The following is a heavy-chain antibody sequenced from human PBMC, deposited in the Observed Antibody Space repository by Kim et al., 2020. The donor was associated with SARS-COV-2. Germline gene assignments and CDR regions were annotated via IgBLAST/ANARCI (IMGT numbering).Heavy chain of an antibody. CDR2: IDGSDGTT. Sequence: GGSLRLSCTTSGFTFTGHAMSWVRQAPGKGLEWVSIIDGSDGTTYYVDSVRGRFTISRDDSKNTLYLQMSALRGDDTAVYYCMKGGWGWIWDHWGQGTLVTVSS. CDR1: GFTFTGHA. V-gene: IGHV3-23*01. J-gene: IGHJ4*02. D-gene: IGHD2-21*01. CDR3: MKGGWGWIWDH.